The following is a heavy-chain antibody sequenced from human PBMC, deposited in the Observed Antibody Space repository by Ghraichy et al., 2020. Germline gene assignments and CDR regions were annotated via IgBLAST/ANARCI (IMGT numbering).Heavy chain of an antibody. Sequence: GESLNISCTASGFTVSSNYMSWVRQAPGKGLEWVSIIYSGGNTYYADSVEGRFTISRDNSKNTLYLQMSSLRAEDTAVYYCARGPCSSNWGWNEYWGQGTLVTVSS. J-gene: IGHJ4*02. V-gene: IGHV3-53*01. CDR1: GFTVSSNY. CDR3: ARGPCSSNWGWNEY. D-gene: IGHD6-13*01. CDR2: IYSGGNT.